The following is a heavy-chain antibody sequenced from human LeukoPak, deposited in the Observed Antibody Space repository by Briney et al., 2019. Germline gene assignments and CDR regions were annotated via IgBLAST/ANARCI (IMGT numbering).Heavy chain of an antibody. V-gene: IGHV1-8*01. D-gene: IGHD1-7*01. J-gene: IGHJ6*02. CDR1: GYTFTSYD. Sequence: ASVKVSCKASGYTFTSYDINWVQQATGQGLEWMGWMNPNSGNTGYAQKFQGRVTMTRNTSISTAYMELSSLRSEDTAVYYCARNYDGYYYYYYGMDVWGQGTTVTVSS. CDR2: MNPNSGNT. CDR3: ARNYDGYYYYYYGMDV.